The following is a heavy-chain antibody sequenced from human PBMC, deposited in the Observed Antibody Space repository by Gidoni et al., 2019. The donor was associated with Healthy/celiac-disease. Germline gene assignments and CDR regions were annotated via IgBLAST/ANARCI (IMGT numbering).Heavy chain of an antibody. V-gene: IGHV3-9*01. CDR1: GFTFDDYA. D-gene: IGHD3-22*01. CDR2: ISWNSGSI. Sequence: EVQLVESGGGLVQPGRSLRLSCAASGFTFDDYAMHWVRQAPGKGLEWGSGISWNSGSIGYADSVKGRFTISRDNAKNSLYLQMNSLRAEDTALYYCAKDMGPLGQYYYDSSGWGFDYWGQGTLVTVSS. CDR3: AKDMGPLGQYYYDSSGWGFDY. J-gene: IGHJ4*02.